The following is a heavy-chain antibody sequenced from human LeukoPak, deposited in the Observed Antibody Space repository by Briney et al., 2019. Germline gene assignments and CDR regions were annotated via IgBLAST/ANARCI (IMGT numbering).Heavy chain of an antibody. CDR3: ARGSSLYYGMDV. J-gene: IGHJ6*02. V-gene: IGHV1-8*01. Sequence: GASVKVSCKASGYTFTSYDINWVRQATGQGLEWMGWMNPNSGNTGYAQKFQGRVTMTRNTSISTAYMELSSLRSEDTAVYYCARGSSLYYGMDVWGQGTTVTVSS. CDR2: MNPNSGNT. D-gene: IGHD6-6*01. CDR1: GYTFTSYD.